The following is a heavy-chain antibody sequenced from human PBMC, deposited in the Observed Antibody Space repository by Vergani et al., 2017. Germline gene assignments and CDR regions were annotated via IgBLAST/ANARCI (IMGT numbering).Heavy chain of an antibody. CDR2: IWYDGSNK. CDR1: GFTFSSYG. V-gene: IGHV3-33*01. Sequence: QVQLVESGGGVVQPGRSLRLSCAASGFTFSSYGMHWVRPAPGKGLEWVAVIWYDGSNKYYADSVKGRFTISRDNSKNTLYLQMNSLRAEDTAVYYCARAYLDCTNGVCTDHYFDYWGQGTLVTVSS. D-gene: IGHD2-8*01. CDR3: ARAYLDCTNGVCTDHYFDY. J-gene: IGHJ4*02.